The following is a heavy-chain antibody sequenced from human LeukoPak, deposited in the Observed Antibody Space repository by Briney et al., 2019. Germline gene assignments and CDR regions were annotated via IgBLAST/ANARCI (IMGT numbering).Heavy chain of an antibody. D-gene: IGHD5-18*01. CDR1: GFTFSDYY. J-gene: IGHJ4*02. CDR2: ISGSGGST. V-gene: IGHV3-23*01. CDR3: AKVRGSAKLAPDY. Sequence: PGGSLRLSCAASGFTFSDYYTSWVRQAPGKGLEWGSAISGSGGSTYYADSVKGRFTISRDNSKNTLYLQMNSLRAEDTAVYYCAKVRGSAKLAPDYWGQGTLVTVSS.